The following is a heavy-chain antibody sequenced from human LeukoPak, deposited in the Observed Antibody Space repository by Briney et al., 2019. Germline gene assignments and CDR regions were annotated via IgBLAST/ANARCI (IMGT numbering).Heavy chain of an antibody. V-gene: IGHV4-4*02. CDR2: IYHSGST. CDR3: ARRMVRGVIDY. D-gene: IGHD3-10*01. CDR1: GGSISSSNW. Sequence: SETLSLTCAVSGGSISSSNWWSWVRQPPGKGLEWIGEIYHSGSTYYNPSLKSRVTISVDTSKNQFSLKLSSVTAADTAVYYCARRMVRGVIDYWGQGTLVTVSS. J-gene: IGHJ4*02.